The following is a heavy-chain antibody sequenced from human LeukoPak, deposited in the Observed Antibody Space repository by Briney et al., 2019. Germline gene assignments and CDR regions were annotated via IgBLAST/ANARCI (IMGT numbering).Heavy chain of an antibody. CDR3: VSTWGVPRGAFDT. Sequence: GGSLRLSCAASGFIVSTNYMSWVRQAPGKGLEWVSVIYSGGSTYYADSVKGRFTISRDNSKNTLDLQMNSLRAEDTAVYYCVSTWGVPRGAFDTWGHGTMVTVSS. D-gene: IGHD3-16*01. CDR2: IYSGGST. V-gene: IGHV3-53*01. J-gene: IGHJ3*02. CDR1: GFIVSTNY.